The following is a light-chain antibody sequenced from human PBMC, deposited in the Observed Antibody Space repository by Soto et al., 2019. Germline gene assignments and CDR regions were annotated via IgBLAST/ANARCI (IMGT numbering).Light chain of an antibody. V-gene: IGLV2-23*01. Sequence: QSALTQPASVSGSPGQSITISCTGTSSDVGSYNLVSWYQHHPRKAPKLIIYEGSKRPSGISNRFSGSKSGNTASLTISGLQAEDEADYYSCSYAGSSTPSYVFGSGTKLTVL. J-gene: IGLJ1*01. CDR3: CSYAGSSTPSYV. CDR2: EGS. CDR1: SSDVGSYNL.